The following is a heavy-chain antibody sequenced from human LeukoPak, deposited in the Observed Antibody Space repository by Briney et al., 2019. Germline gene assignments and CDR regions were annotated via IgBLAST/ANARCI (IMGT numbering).Heavy chain of an antibody. J-gene: IGHJ6*03. V-gene: IGHV1-69*05. CDR1: GGTFSSYA. CDR2: IIPIFGTA. D-gene: IGHD4-17*01. CDR3: ARDREALRNYYYYMDV. Sequence: ASVKVSCKASGGTFSSYAISWVRQAPGQGLEWMGGIIPIFGTANYAQKFQGRVTITTDESTSTAYMELSSLRSEDTAVYYCARDREALRNYYYYMDVWGKGTTVTVSS.